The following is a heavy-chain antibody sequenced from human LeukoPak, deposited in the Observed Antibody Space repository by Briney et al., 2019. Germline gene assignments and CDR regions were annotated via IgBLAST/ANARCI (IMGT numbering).Heavy chain of an antibody. J-gene: IGHJ4*02. CDR1: GFTFTKYW. CDR3: ARGLDCRSTSCYLDN. CDR2: IKQDGSEK. D-gene: IGHD2-2*01. V-gene: IGHV3-7*01. Sequence: GGSLRLSCAGSGFTFTKYWMTWVRRAPGKGLEGVANIKQDGSEKFYVDSVKGRFTISRDNAKNSLDLQINSLGDEGTAVYYCARGLDCRSTSCYLDNWGQGTLVTVSS.